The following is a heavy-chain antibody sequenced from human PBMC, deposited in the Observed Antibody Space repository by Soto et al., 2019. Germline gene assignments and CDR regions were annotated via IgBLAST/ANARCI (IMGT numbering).Heavy chain of an antibody. CDR1: GGSISSGGYY. J-gene: IGHJ5*02. CDR3: ARALIFFGWFDP. D-gene: IGHD3-3*01. CDR2: IYYSGST. V-gene: IGHV4-31*03. Sequence: SETLSLTCTVSGGSISSGGYYWSWIRQHPGKGLEWIGYIYYSGSTYYNPSLKSRVTISVDTSKNQFSLKLSSVTAADTAVYYCARALIFFGWFDPWGQGTLVTVSS.